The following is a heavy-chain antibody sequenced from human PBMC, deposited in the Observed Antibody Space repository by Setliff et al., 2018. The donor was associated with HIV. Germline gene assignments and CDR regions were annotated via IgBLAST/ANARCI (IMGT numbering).Heavy chain of an antibody. V-gene: IGHV4-59*01. D-gene: IGHD1-26*01. CDR1: GGSISSYY. CDR3: ARGLKGGGYYFDY. J-gene: IGHJ4*01. CDR2: IYYSGST. Sequence: SETLSLTCTVSGGSISSYYWSWIRQPPGKGLEWIGYIYYSGSTNYNPSLKSRVTISVDTSKNNFSLNLNSVTATDTAVYYCARGLKGGGYYFDYWGQGMLVTVSS.